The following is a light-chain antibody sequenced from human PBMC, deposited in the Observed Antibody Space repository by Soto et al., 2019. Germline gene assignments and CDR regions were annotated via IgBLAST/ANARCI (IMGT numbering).Light chain of an antibody. Sequence: EIVLTQSPATLSLSPGERATLFCRASESVGTYLAWYQQKAGQAPRLLIYDASDRATGIPARFSGSGSGADFTLTISSLEPEDFAVYYCQQRGNWPITFGQGTRLEIK. CDR1: ESVGTY. J-gene: IGKJ5*01. V-gene: IGKV3-11*01. CDR3: QQRGNWPIT. CDR2: DAS.